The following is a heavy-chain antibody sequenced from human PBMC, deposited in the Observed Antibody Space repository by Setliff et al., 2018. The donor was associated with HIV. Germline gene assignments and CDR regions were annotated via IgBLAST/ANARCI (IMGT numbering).Heavy chain of an antibody. V-gene: IGHV4-39*01. Sequence: TLSLTCAVSGDSITSRNYHWDWVRQPPGKGLEWIGSLFYTGTTYYNPSLKSRVTLSLDTSKNQFSLELTSVTAADTAVYYCARHDCGGDCSINWFDPWGQGTLVTVSS. CDR2: LFYTGTT. CDR3: ARHDCGGDCSINWFDP. CDR1: GDSITSRNYH. J-gene: IGHJ5*02. D-gene: IGHD2-21*02.